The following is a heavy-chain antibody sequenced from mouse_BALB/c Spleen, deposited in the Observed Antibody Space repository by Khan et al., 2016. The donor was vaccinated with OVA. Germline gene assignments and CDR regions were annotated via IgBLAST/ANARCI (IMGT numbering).Heavy chain of an antibody. V-gene: IGHV1S137*01. CDR1: GYKFTDYA. CDR3: TRGGKFAY. Sequence: QVQLQQSGAELVRPGVSVKISCKVSGYKFTDYAMHWVKQSHAKGLEWIGVISTYYGDADYSQKFKGKDKMTVDRSSSTAYLELARLTSEDSARYYCTRGGKFAYGGQGTLVTVSA. J-gene: IGHJ3*01. CDR2: ISTYYGDA. D-gene: IGHD1-1*02.